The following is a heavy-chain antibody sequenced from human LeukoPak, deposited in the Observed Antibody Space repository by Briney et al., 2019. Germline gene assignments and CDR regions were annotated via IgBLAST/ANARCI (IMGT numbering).Heavy chain of an antibody. D-gene: IGHD4-23*01. CDR2: IYYSGST. CDR1: GGSISSYY. J-gene: IGHJ5*02. V-gene: IGHV4-59*08. Sequence: SETLSLTCTVSGGSISSYYWSWIRQPPGKGLEWIGYIYYSGSTTYYRSLKSRVTISVDTSKNQFSLRLSSVTAADTAVYYCASSTVLTPGGLGDWFDPWGQGTLVTVSS. CDR3: ASSTVLTPGGLGDWFDP.